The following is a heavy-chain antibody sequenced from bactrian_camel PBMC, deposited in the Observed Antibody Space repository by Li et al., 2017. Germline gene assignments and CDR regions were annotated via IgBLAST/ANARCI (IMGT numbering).Heavy chain of an antibody. CDR1: GFRYSVCS. Sequence: VQLVESGGGSVQAGGSLTLSCAGSGFRYSVCSMGWFRQAPGKEREGVAAILTTEATTYYADSVKGRFTISRDNAKNTVYLQLNSLKTEDMAMYYCAKDLFGDYDEGVDHMLGYWGQGTQVTVS. J-gene: IGHJ4*01. D-gene: IGHD4*01. V-gene: IGHV3S1*01. CDR2: ILTTEATT. CDR3: AKDLFGDYDEGVDHMLGY.